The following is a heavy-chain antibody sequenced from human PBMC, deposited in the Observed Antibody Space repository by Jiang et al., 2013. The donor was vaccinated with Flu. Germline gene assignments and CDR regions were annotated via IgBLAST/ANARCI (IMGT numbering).Heavy chain of an antibody. Sequence: VQLVESGAEAKKPGESLTISCKASGYSFSNYWINWVRLMPGKGLEWMGKIDPSDSQTKYSPAFQGLVTISADKSIATAYLHWSSLRASDTATYYCARGYGAFDTFFDPWGQGTLVTVSS. V-gene: IGHV5-10-1*03. CDR2: IDPSDSQT. J-gene: IGHJ5*02. CDR1: GYSFSNYW. CDR3: ARGYGAFDTFFDP. D-gene: IGHD2-15*01.